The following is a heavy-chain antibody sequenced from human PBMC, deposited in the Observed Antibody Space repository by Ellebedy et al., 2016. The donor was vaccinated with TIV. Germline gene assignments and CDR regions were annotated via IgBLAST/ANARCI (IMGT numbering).Heavy chain of an antibody. CDR1: GFTFSSYG. D-gene: IGHD4-11*01. CDR2: ILFDSSNI. J-gene: IGHJ2*01. V-gene: IGHV3-33*01. CDR3: AREWGDYYFDF. Sequence: GESLKISCAAPGFTFSSYGMHWVRQPPGKGLEWVASILFDSSNIHYGESVEGRFSLSRDNSKNTLNLQMNSLRAEETALYYCAREWGDYYFDFWGRGTLVTVSS.